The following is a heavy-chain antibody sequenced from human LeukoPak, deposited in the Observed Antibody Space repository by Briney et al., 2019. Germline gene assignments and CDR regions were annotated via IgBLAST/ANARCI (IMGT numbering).Heavy chain of an antibody. CDR1: GFTFSSYS. V-gene: IGHV3-48*04. D-gene: IGHD1/OR15-1a*01. CDR3: AREHADWDNYGPFDY. J-gene: IGHJ4*02. CDR2: ISSSSSTI. Sequence: GGSLRLSCAASGFTFSSYSMNWVRQAPGKGLEWVSYISSSSSTIYYADSVKGRFTISRDNAKNSLYLQMNSLRAEDTAVYYCAREHADWDNYGPFDYWGQGTLVTVSS.